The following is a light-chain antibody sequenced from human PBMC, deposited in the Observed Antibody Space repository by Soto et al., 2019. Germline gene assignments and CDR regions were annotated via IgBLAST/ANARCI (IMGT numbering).Light chain of an antibody. J-gene: IGLJ1*01. CDR2: EVS. CDR1: SGDVGGYIY. Sequence: QSVLTQPASVSGSPGQSITISCTGTSGDVGGYIYVSWYQQHPGKAPKLMIYEVSYRPSGVSNRFSGSKSGNTASLTISGLQAEDEADYYCSSYTSGTTPLVLGTGTKVSVL. V-gene: IGLV2-14*01. CDR3: SSYTSGTTPLV.